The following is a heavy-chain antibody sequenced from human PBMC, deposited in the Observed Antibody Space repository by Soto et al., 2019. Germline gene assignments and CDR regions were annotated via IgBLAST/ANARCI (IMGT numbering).Heavy chain of an antibody. CDR3: TTVSGAITGTTGYYYYYGMDV. Sequence: EVQLVESGGGLVKPGGSLRLSCAASGFTFSNAWMSWVRQAPGKGLEWVGRIKSKTDGGTTDYAAPVKGRFTISRDDSKNTLYLQMNSLKTEDTAVYYCTTVSGAITGTTGYYYYYGMDVWGQGTTVTVSS. V-gene: IGHV3-15*01. CDR2: IKSKTDGGTT. J-gene: IGHJ6*02. CDR1: GFTFSNAW. D-gene: IGHD1-7*01.